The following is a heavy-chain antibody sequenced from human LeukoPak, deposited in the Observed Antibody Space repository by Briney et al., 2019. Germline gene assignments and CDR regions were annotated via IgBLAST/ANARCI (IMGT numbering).Heavy chain of an antibody. CDR3: ASFISSGGVIDP. J-gene: IGHJ5*02. V-gene: IGHV3-74*01. CDR1: GFTFSSYW. CDR2: INSDGSST. D-gene: IGHD6-19*01. Sequence: PGGSLRLSCAASGFTFSSYWMHWVRQAPGKGLVWVSRINSDGSSTSYADSVKGRFTISRDNAKNSLYLQMNSLRAEDTAVYYCASFISSGGVIDPWGQGTLVTVSS.